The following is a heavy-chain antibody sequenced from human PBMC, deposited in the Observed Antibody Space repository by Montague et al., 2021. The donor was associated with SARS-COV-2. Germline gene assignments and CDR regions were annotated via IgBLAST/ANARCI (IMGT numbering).Heavy chain of an antibody. D-gene: IGHD4-17*01. V-gene: IGHV4-39*01. CDR1: GDSTSNPNCY. CDR3: ARHRNYGDHSLDNWFHP. Sequence: SETLSLTCTVSGDSTSNPNCYWGWIRQAPGKGLDWMGNIYNSGTTSYNPSLKSRLTISIDTSKNQFSLKLTSVTAADTAVYYCARHRNYGDHSLDNWFHPWGQGTLVTVSS. CDR2: IYNSGTT. J-gene: IGHJ5*02.